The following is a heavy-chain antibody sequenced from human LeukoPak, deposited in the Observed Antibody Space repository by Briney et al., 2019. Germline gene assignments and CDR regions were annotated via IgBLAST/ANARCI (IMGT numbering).Heavy chain of an antibody. J-gene: IGHJ5*02. V-gene: IGHV4-4*07. Sequence: SETLSLTCTVSGGSISSYYWNWIRQPAGKGLEWIGRIYTSGSTNYNPSLKSRVTMSVDTSKNQFSLKLSSVTAADTAVYYCARDDFWSGYLGFNWFDPWGQGTLVTVSS. D-gene: IGHD3-3*01. CDR2: IYTSGST. CDR3: ARDDFWSGYLGFNWFDP. CDR1: GGSISSYY.